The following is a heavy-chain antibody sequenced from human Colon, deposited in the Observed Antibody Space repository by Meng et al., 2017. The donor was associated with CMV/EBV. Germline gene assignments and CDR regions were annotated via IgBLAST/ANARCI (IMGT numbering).Heavy chain of an antibody. Sequence: SLSDYALNWVRQAPGQGLEWMGWINTNTGNPTYAQGFTGRFVFSLDTSVTTAYLQISSLKAEDSAVYYCARGGTNRDYYYHYGMDVWGQGTTVTVSS. V-gene: IGHV7-4-1*02. J-gene: IGHJ6*02. CDR2: INTNTGNP. CDR3: ARGGTNRDYYYHYGMDV. CDR1: SLSDYA. D-gene: IGHD3-16*01.